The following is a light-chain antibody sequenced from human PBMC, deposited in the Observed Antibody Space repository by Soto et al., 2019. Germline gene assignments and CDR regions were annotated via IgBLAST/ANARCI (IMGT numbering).Light chain of an antibody. Sequence: DVQMTQSPSSLSASVGDRITITCQASQDIDKFLNWYQQKPGKAPKILIYDGSNLETGVPGRFSGGGSGTHFTFTISSLQPEDIGTYYCQQYDNVVFTFGPGTKVDLK. CDR1: QDIDKF. V-gene: IGKV1-33*01. CDR2: DGS. J-gene: IGKJ3*01. CDR3: QQYDNVVFT.